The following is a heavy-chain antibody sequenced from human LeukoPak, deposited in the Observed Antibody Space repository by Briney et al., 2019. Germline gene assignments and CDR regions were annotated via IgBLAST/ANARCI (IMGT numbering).Heavy chain of an antibody. J-gene: IGHJ5*02. CDR1: GGSISSSSYY. Sequence: PSETLSLTCTVSGGSISSSSYYWGWIRQPPGKGLEWIGSIYYSGSPYYNPSLKSRVTISVDTSKKQFSLKLSSVTAADTAVYYCARRTKANRLLWFGELFRVGWFDPWGQGTLVTVSS. D-gene: IGHD3-10*01. CDR2: IYYSGSP. CDR3: ARRTKANRLLWFGELFRVGWFDP. V-gene: IGHV4-39*01.